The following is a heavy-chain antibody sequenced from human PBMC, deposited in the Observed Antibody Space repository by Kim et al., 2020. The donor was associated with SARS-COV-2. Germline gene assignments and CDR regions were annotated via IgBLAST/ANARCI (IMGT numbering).Heavy chain of an antibody. Sequence: SGSTSYNPSLKSRVTISVDTSKNQFSLKLSSVTAADTAVYYCARVPAAIHWGQGTLVTVSS. V-gene: IGHV4-34*01. CDR3: ARVPAAIH. CDR2: SGST. J-gene: IGHJ4*02. D-gene: IGHD2-2*01.